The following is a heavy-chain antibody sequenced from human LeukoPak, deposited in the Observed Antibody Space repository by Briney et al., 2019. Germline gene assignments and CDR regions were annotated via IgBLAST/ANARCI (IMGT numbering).Heavy chain of an antibody. V-gene: IGHV3-49*04. Sequence: PGGSLRLSCAASGFNLSSYWMSWVRQAPGKGLEWVGFIRSKAYGGTTEYAASVKGRFTISRDDSKSIAYLQMNSLKTEDTAVYYCTRGDDYVWGSYRSLDYWGQGTLVTVSS. D-gene: IGHD3-16*02. CDR2: IRSKAYGGTT. CDR1: GFNLSSYW. J-gene: IGHJ4*02. CDR3: TRGDDYVWGSYRSLDY.